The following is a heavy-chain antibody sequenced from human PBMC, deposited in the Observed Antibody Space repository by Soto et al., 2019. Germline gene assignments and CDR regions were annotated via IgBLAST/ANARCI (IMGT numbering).Heavy chain of an antibody. CDR3: ARSLSYGDSTNAFDI. J-gene: IGHJ3*02. CDR2: INAGNGNT. CDR1: GYTITSYA. D-gene: IGHD4-17*01. Sequence: QVQLVQSGAEVKKPGASGKVSCKASGYTITSYAMHWVRQAPGQRLEWMGWINAGNGNTKYSQKFQGRVTITRDTSASTAYMELSSLRSEDTAVYYCARSLSYGDSTNAFDIWGQGTMVTVSS. V-gene: IGHV1-3*01.